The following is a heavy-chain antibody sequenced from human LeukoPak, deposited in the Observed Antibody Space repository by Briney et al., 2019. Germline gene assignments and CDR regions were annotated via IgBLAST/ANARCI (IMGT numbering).Heavy chain of an antibody. Sequence: SQTMSLTCTVSGGSISSGGYYWIWIRQHPGKGLEWIGYIYYSGSTYYNPSLKSRVTISVDTSKNQFSLKLSSVTAADTAVYYCARDPFLLGFFDYWGQGTLVTVSS. J-gene: IGHJ4*02. D-gene: IGHD3-22*01. V-gene: IGHV4-31*03. CDR1: GGSISSGGYY. CDR2: IYYSGST. CDR3: ARDPFLLGFFDY.